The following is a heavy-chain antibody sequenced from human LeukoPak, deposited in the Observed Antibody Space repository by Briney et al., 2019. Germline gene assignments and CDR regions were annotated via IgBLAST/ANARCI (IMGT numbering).Heavy chain of an antibody. J-gene: IGHJ4*02. V-gene: IGHV1-8*01. CDR1: GYTFTSYG. D-gene: IGHD5-24*01. CDR3: ARGALEMATISY. CDR2: MNPNNGNT. Sequence: GASVKVSCKASGYTFTSYGINWVRQATGQGLEWMGWMNPNNGNTGYAQKFQGRLTMTRNTSISTAYMELSSLRPEDTAVYYCARGALEMATISYWGQGTLVTVSS.